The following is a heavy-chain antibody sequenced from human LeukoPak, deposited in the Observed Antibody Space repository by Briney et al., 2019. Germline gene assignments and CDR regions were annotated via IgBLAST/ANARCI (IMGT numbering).Heavy chain of an antibody. CDR1: GFTFSSHA. CDR3: AKDTGDYLY. Sequence: PGGSLRLSCAASGFTFSSHAMTWVRQAPGKGLEWVAVIWYDGSNKYYADSVKGRFTISRDNSKNTLYLQMNSLRAEDTAVYYCAKDTGDYLYWGQGTLVTVSS. D-gene: IGHD4-17*01. CDR2: IWYDGSNK. V-gene: IGHV3-33*06. J-gene: IGHJ4*02.